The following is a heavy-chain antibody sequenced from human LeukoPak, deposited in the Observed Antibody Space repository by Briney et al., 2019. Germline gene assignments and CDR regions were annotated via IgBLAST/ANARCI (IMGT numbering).Heavy chain of an antibody. CDR3: ARISARNAFDI. J-gene: IGHJ3*02. D-gene: IGHD6-6*01. Sequence: GGSLRLSCSASGFTFSTYWMSWVRQAPGKGLEWVANMKRDGSEIYYVDSVRGRFTISRDNARNSLYLQMNSLRADDTAIYYCARISARNAFDIWGQGTMVTVSS. CDR1: GFTFSTYW. CDR2: MKRDGSEI. V-gene: IGHV3-7*01.